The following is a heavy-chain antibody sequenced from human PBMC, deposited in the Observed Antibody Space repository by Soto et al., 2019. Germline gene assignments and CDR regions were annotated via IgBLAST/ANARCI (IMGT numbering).Heavy chain of an antibody. CDR1: GGSITSSSYY. J-gene: IGHJ4*02. D-gene: IGHD5-18*01. V-gene: IGHV4-39*01. CDR3: ARLPRGGYSYGLLDY. CDR2: IYYSGNT. Sequence: QLQLQESGPGLVKPSETLSLTCTVSGGSITSSSYYWGWIRQPPGKGLEWIGSIYYSGNTYYNPSLQCRVTISVDKSKTQFSLQLTSVTAADTAVYYCARLPRGGYSYGLLDYWGQGTLVTVSS.